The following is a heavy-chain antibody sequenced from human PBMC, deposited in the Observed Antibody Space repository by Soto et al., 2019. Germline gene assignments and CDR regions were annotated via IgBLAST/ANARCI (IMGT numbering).Heavy chain of an antibody. Sequence: GGSLRLSCAASGFSFSDSYMSWIRQAPGKGLEWVSYISRGGSVIYYAYCVKGRFTISRDDAKNSLYRQMNSLSAEDTAIYYCASDSHAVDVGYWGQGALVTVSS. CDR1: GFSFSDSY. CDR3: ASDSHAVDVGY. CDR2: ISRGGSVI. V-gene: IGHV3-11*01. D-gene: IGHD3-10*01. J-gene: IGHJ4*02.